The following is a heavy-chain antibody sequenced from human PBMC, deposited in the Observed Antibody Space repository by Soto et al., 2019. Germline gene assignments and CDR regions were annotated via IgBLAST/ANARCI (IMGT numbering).Heavy chain of an antibody. Sequence: LRLSCAASGFTFSSYAMSWVRQAPGKRLEWVSAISGSGGSTYYADSVKGRFTISRDNSKNTLYLQMNSLRAEDTAVYYCAKDLGDCTNGVCSNYYYYGMDVWGQGSTVTVSS. CDR1: GFTFSSYA. V-gene: IGHV3-23*01. CDR3: AKDLGDCTNGVCSNYYYYGMDV. CDR2: ISGSGGST. J-gene: IGHJ6*02. D-gene: IGHD2-8*01.